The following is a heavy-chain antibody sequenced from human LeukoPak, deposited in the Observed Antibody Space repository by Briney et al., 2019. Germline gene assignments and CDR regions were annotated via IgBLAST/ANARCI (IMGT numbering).Heavy chain of an antibody. CDR3: ARALPNSGERGFAP. V-gene: IGHV4-61*09. Sequence: SETLSLTCTVSGGSISSGSYYCTWIRQPAGKGLEWIGHIYTSGSTNYNPSLKSRVTMSVDKSKNQFSLKLSSVTAADTAVYYCARALPNSGERGFAPWGQGILVTVSS. J-gene: IGHJ5*02. CDR2: IYTSGST. CDR1: GGSISSGSYY. D-gene: IGHD1-1*01.